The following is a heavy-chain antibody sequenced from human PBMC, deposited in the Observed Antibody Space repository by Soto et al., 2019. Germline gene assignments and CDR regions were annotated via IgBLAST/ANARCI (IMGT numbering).Heavy chain of an antibody. D-gene: IGHD6-13*01. J-gene: IGHJ4*02. CDR2: INPRSGSA. Sequence: GASVKVSCKASRYLFTSHNIHWVREAPGQGLEWMGEINPRSGSAGYDQRFRGRVTMTSDTSTTTVYMILSNLRSEDTAVYYCGRIAGAALTYFDFWGQGTAVTVAS. V-gene: IGHV1-46*01. CDR3: GRIAGAALTYFDF. CDR1: RYLFTSHN.